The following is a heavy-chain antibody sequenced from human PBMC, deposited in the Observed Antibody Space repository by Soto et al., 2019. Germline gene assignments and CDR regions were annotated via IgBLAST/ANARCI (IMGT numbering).Heavy chain of an antibody. CDR2: IIPIFGTA. D-gene: IGHD6-13*01. CDR3: ASMVAGSSWYASYGMDV. CDR1: GGTFSSYA. J-gene: IGHJ6*02. Sequence: QVQLVQSGAEVKKPGSSVKVSCKASGGTFSSYAISWVRQAPGQGLEWMGGIIPIFGTANYAQKFQGRVTITADESTSTAYMELSSLRSEDTAVYYCASMVAGSSWYASYGMDVWGQGTTVTVSS. V-gene: IGHV1-69*01.